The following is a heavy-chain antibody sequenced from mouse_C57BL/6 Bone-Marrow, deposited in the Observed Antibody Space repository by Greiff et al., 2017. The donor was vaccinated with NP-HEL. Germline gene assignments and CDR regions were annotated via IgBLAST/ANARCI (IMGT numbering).Heavy chain of an antibody. D-gene: IGHD2-4*01. Sequence: QVQLQQPGAELVMPGASVKLSCKASGYTFTSYWMHWVKQRPGQGLEWIGEIDPSDSYTTYNQKFTGKSTLTVDKSSSTAYMQLSSLTSEDAAVYYCARHYDYDYFDYWGQGTTLTVSS. CDR3: ARHYDYDYFDY. J-gene: IGHJ2*01. V-gene: IGHV1-69*01. CDR2: IDPSDSYT. CDR1: GYTFTSYW.